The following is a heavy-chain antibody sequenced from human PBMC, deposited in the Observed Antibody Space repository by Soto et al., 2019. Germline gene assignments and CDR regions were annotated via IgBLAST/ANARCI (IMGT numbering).Heavy chain of an antibody. V-gene: IGHV1-18*01. J-gene: IGHJ5*01. CDR3: ARCVDDVWSGFYGWFDS. CDR1: GYTFTRYG. D-gene: IGHD3-3*01. CDR2: ISAYNGNT. Sequence: ASVKVSCPASGYTFTRYGISWVRQAPGQGLEWMGWISAYNGNTNYAQKLQGRVTMTTDTSTSTAYMELRSLRSDDTAVYYCARCVDDVWSGFYGWFDSWGQGTLVTVSS.